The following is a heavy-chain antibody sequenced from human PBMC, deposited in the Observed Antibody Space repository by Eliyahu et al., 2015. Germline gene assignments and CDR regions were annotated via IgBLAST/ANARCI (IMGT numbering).Heavy chain of an antibody. J-gene: IGHJ4*02. CDR2: ISSSSSTI. V-gene: IGHV3-48*02. CDR3: ARVAHPPRRYSSSYYFDY. CDR1: GXTFXTXI. D-gene: IGHD6-6*01. Sequence: EVQLVESGGGLVQPGGSLRLSCAAXGXTFXTXIRNWVRQAPGKGLEWVSYISSSSSTIYYADSVKGRFTISRDNAKNSLYLQMNSLRDEDTAVYYCARVAHPPRRYSSSYYFDYWGQGTLVTVSS.